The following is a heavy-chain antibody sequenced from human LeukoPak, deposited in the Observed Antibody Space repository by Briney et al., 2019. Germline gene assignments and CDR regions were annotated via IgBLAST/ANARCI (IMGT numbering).Heavy chain of an antibody. CDR2: IYYSGST. V-gene: IGHV4-30-2*01. D-gene: IGHD3-3*01. J-gene: IGHJ1*01. CDR3: ASFYRNYDFWSGYSAAEYFQH. Sequence: SETLSLTCAVSGGSISSGGYSWSWIRQPPGKGLEWIGSIYYSGSTYYNPSLKSRVTISVDRSKNQFSLKLSSVTAADTAVYYCASFYRNYDFWSGYSAAEYFQHWGQGTLVTVSS. CDR1: GGSISSGGYS.